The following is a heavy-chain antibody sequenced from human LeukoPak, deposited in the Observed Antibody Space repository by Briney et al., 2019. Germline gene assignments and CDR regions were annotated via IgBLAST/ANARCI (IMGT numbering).Heavy chain of an antibody. D-gene: IGHD1-26*01. CDR3: ARGNSSGSYYRFDY. CDR2: ISSSSSTI. J-gene: IGHJ4*02. Sequence: GGSLRLSCAASGFTFSSYEMNWVRQAPGKGLEWVSYISSSSSTIYYADSVKGRFTISRDNAKNSLYLQMNSLRDEDAAVYYCARGNSSGSYYRFDYWGQGTLVTVSS. V-gene: IGHV3-48*02. CDR1: GFTFSSYE.